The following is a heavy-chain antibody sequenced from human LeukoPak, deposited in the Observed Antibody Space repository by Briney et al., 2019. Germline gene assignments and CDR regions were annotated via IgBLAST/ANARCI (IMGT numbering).Heavy chain of an antibody. CDR1: GFSVSDIP. V-gene: IGHV3-53*01. Sequence: AGGSLRLSCTASGFSVSDIPMNWVRQAPGKGLEWVSVIYSGGSTYYADSVKGRFTISRDNSKNTLYLQMNSLRAEDTAVYYCARDSFWSGYYEDYWGQGTLVTVSS. CDR2: IYSGGST. D-gene: IGHD3-3*01. J-gene: IGHJ4*02. CDR3: ARDSFWSGYYEDY.